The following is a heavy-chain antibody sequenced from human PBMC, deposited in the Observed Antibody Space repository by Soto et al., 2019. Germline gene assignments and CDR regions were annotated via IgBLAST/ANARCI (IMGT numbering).Heavy chain of an antibody. CDR1: GFTFSSYE. J-gene: IGHJ6*02. CDR3: ARRASNMLYSSGWEMCGMDV. Sequence: PGGSLRLSCAASGFTFSSYEMNWVRQAPGKGLEWVSYISSSGSTIYYADSVKGRFTISRDNAKNSLYLQMNSLRAEDTAVYYCARRASNMLYSSGWEMCGMDVWGQGTTVTVSS. CDR2: ISSSGSTI. V-gene: IGHV3-48*03. D-gene: IGHD6-19*01.